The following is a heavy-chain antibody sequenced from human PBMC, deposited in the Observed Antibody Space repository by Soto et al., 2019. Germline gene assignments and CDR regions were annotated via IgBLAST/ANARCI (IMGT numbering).Heavy chain of an antibody. V-gene: IGHV1-3*01. CDR2: INAGNGNT. Sequence: QVQLVQSGAEVKKPGASVKVSCKASGYTFTSYAMHWVRQAPGQRLEWMGWINAGNGNTKYSQKFQGRVTITRDTSASTAYMELSSLRSEDTAVYYCARAHCSGGSCYSSLAFDYWGHGTLVTVSS. CDR3: ARAHCSGGSCYSSLAFDY. CDR1: GYTFTSYA. D-gene: IGHD2-15*01. J-gene: IGHJ4*01.